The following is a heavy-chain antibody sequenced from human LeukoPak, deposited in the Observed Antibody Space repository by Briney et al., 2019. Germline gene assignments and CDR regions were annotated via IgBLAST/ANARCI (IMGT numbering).Heavy chain of an antibody. V-gene: IGHV5-51*01. J-gene: IGHJ3*02. CDR3: ARQRSTAYYDSSGLPYDAFDI. Sequence: GESLKISCKGSGYNFTNYWIGWVRQMPGKGLEWMGIIYPGDSDTTYSPSFQGQVTISADKSITTGYLQWRSLKASDTAMYYCARQRSTAYYDSSGLPYDAFDIWGQGTMVTVSS. CDR1: GYNFTNYW. D-gene: IGHD3-22*01. CDR2: IYPGDSDT.